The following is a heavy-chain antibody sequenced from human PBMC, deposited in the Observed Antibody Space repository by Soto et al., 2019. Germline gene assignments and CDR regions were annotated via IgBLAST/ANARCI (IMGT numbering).Heavy chain of an antibody. D-gene: IGHD6-6*01. CDR3: ARDRGSSPYYFDY. J-gene: IGHJ4*02. CDR2: INPSGGSP. V-gene: IGHV1-46*01. Sequence: QVQLVQSGAEVKKPGASVKVSCKASGYTFTSYYMHWVRQAPGQGLEWMGIINPSGGSPSYARKFQGIVTMSGDTSTSTVSMELSSLRSEDPDVYYCARDRGSSPYYFDYWGQGTLVTVAS. CDR1: GYTFTSYY.